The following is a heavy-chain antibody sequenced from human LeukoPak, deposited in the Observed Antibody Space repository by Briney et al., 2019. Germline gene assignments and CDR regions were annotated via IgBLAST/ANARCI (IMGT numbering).Heavy chain of an antibody. D-gene: IGHD3-16*02. CDR1: GFTFSSYA. CDR2: ISSNGGST. J-gene: IGHJ4*02. V-gene: IGHV3-64*01. CDR3: ARSLRLGELSSCLDY. Sequence: HPGGSLRLSCAASGFTFSSYAMHWVRQAPGKGLEYVSAISSNGGSTYYANSVKGRFTISRDNSKNTLYLQMGSLRAEDMAVYYCARSLRLGELSSCLDYWGQGTLVTVSS.